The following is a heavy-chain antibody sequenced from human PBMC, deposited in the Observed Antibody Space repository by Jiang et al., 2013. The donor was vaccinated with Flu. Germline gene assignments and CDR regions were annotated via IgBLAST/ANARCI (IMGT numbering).Heavy chain of an antibody. CDR1: GYTFPDYY. J-gene: IGHJ6*02. CDR2: INPNSGGT. Sequence: GAEVKKPGASVKVSCKASGYTFPDYYMNWVRQAPGQGLEWVGWINPNSGGTNYAQKFQGRVTMTRDTSINTAYMELSSLRSDDTAVYYCARSANYFYYGLDVWGQGTTVTVSS. CDR3: ARSANYFYYGLDV. V-gene: IGHV1-2*02.